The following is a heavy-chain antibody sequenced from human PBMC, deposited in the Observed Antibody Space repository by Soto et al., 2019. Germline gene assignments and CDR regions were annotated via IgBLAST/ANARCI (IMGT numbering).Heavy chain of an antibody. CDR2: IYHSGST. V-gene: IGHV4-4*02. J-gene: IGHJ5*02. D-gene: IGHD3-10*01. Sequence: PSETLSLTCAVSGGSISSSNWWSWVRQPPGKGLEWIGEIYHSGSTNYNPSLKSRVTISVDKSKNQFSLKLSSVTAADTAVCYCARSQSVTGDNWFDPWGQGTLVTVSS. CDR3: ARSQSVTGDNWFDP. CDR1: GGSISSSNW.